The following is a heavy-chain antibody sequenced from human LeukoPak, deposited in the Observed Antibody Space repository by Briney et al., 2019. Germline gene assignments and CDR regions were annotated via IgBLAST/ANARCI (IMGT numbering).Heavy chain of an antibody. V-gene: IGHV1-18*01. CDR2: ISAYNGNT. D-gene: IGHD3-22*01. J-gene: IGHJ3*02. CDR1: GYTFTSYG. CDR3: ATVVRYYDSSGYAFDI. Sequence: ASVKVSCKASGYTFTSYGISWVRQAPGQGLEWMGWISAYNGNTNYAQKLQGRVTMTTDTSTSTAYMELRSLRSDDTAVYYCATVVRYYDSSGYAFDIWGQGTMVTVSS.